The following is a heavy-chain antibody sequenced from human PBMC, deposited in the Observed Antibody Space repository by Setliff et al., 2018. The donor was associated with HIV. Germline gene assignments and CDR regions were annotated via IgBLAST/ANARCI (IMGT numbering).Heavy chain of an antibody. V-gene: IGHV2-5*01. CDR3: AYSGRQLRGPYFDF. CDR2: IDWNNNK. J-gene: IGHJ4*02. Sequence: SGPTLVNPTQTLTLTCTFSGLSLSTSGVGVGWIRQSPGKALEWLAFIDWNNNKHYSTSLKSRLTVTKDTSKNRVVFTMTNMDPVDTATYYCAYSGRQLRGPYFDFWGQVTPVTVSS. D-gene: IGHD1-1*01. CDR1: GLSLSTSGVG.